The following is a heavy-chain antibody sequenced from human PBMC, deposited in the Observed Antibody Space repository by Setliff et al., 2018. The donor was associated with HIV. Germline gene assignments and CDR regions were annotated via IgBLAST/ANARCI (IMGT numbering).Heavy chain of an antibody. D-gene: IGHD6-19*01. Sequence: SETLSLTCTVSGGSISSYYWSWIRQPPGKGLEWIGEINHGGNTNYNPSLKSRVTMLIDMSKNQLSLKLSSVTAADTAVYFCARVGWSDGASHIVYWGQGALVTVSS. V-gene: IGHV4-34*01. CDR3: ARVGWSDGASHIVY. J-gene: IGHJ4*02. CDR2: INHGGNT. CDR1: GGSISSYY.